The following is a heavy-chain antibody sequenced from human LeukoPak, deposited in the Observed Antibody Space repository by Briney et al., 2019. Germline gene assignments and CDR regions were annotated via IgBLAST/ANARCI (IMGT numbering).Heavy chain of an antibody. D-gene: IGHD3-22*01. V-gene: IGHV3-30-3*01. Sequence: GGSLRLSCAASGFTFSSYAMHWVRQAPGKGLEWVAVISYDGSNKYYADSVKGRFTISRDNSKNTLYLQMNSLRAEDTAVYYCARDRLRYYDSSGEFDYWGQGTLVTVSS. CDR2: ISYDGSNK. CDR3: ARDRLRYYDSSGEFDY. CDR1: GFTFSSYA. J-gene: IGHJ4*02.